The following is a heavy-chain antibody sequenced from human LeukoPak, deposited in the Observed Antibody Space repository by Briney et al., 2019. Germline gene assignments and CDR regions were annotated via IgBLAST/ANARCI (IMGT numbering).Heavy chain of an antibody. Sequence: PSETLSLTCTVSDDSIRNMRNYYWSWIRQPPGKGLEWIGYIYNSGSTNYNPSLKSRVTISVDTAKNQFSLKLSYVTAADTAVYYCARGGYSYGYDDDFDYWGQGTLVTVSS. CDR1: DDSIRNMRNYY. J-gene: IGHJ4*02. CDR2: IYNSGST. CDR3: ARGGYSYGYDDDFDY. D-gene: IGHD5-18*01. V-gene: IGHV4-61*01.